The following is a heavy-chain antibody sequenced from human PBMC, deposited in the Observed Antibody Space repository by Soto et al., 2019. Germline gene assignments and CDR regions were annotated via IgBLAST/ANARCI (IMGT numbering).Heavy chain of an antibody. D-gene: IGHD6-13*01. CDR2: IKEDGSQI. V-gene: IGHV3-7*04. CDR3: ARGGSDSSWYWRD. Sequence: DVQLVESGGGLVQPGGSLRLSCTASGLIFSNYWMTWVRQAPGKGPEWVANIKEDGSQIDYVDSVKGRFTVSRDNAKNSVYLQMNTLSVEDTASYYCARGGSDSSWYWRDWGQGALVTVSS. CDR1: GLIFSNYW. J-gene: IGHJ4*02.